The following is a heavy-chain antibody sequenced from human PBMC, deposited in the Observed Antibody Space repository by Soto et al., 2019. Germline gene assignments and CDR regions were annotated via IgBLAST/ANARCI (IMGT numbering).Heavy chain of an antibody. J-gene: IGHJ4*01. V-gene: IGHV1-69*13. CDR1: GGTFSSYA. Sequence: SVKVSCKASGGTFSSYAISWVRQAPGQGLEWMGGIIPIFGTANYAQKFQGRVTITADESTSTAYMELSSRRSEDTAVYYCARDPTPYYDILTGYYSPREFDYWG. CDR2: IIPIFGTA. D-gene: IGHD3-9*01. CDR3: ARDPTPYYDILTGYYSPREFDY.